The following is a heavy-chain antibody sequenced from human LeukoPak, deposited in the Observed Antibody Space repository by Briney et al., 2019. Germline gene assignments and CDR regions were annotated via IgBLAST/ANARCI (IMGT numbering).Heavy chain of an antibody. CDR1: GGSFSGYY. D-gene: IGHD2-2*01. CDR2: INHSGST. CDR3: ARAYCSSTSCHYYFDY. Sequence: SETLSLTCAVYGGSFSGYYWSWNRQPPGKGLEWIGEINHSGSTNYNPSLKSRVTISVDTSKNQFSLKLSSVTAADTAVYYCARAYCSSTSCHYYFDYWGQGTLVTVSS. J-gene: IGHJ4*02. V-gene: IGHV4-34*01.